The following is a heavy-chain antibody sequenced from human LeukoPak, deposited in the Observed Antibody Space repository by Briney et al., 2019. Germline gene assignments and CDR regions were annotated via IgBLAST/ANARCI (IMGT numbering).Heavy chain of an antibody. J-gene: IGHJ4*02. Sequence: PSETLSLTCTVSGGSISSGSYYWSWIRQPAGKGLEWIGRIYTSGSTNYNPSLKSRVTISVDTSKNQFSLKLSSVTAADTAVYYCARVSAVAGTDYWGQGTLVTVSS. CDR3: ARVSAVAGTDY. CDR2: IYTSGST. D-gene: IGHD6-19*01. CDR1: GGSISSGSYY. V-gene: IGHV4-61*02.